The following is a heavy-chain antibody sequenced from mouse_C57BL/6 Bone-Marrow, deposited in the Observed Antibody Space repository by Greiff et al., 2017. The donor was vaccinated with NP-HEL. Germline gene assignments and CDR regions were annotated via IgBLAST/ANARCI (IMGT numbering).Heavy chain of an antibody. CDR2: IYPGSGST. D-gene: IGHD1-1*01. CDR3: ARETITTVVPFDV. V-gene: IGHV1-55*01. CDR1: GYTFTSYW. Sequence: QVQLKQPGAELVKPGASVKMSCKASGYTFTSYWITWVKQRPGQGLEWIGDIYPGSGSTNYNEKFKSKATLTVDTSSSTAYMQLSSLTSEDSAVYYCARETITTVVPFDVWGTGTTVTVSS. J-gene: IGHJ1*03.